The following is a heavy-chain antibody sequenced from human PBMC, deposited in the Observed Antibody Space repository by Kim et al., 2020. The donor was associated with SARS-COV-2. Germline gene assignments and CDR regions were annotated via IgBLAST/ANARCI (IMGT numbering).Heavy chain of an antibody. V-gene: IGHV3-43*02. CDR2: ISGDGSGT. Sequence: GGSLRLSCAASGFTFHNYDMHWVRRAPGKDLEWVSLISGDGSGTQYGDSVKGRFTISRDNSKNSLYLQINSLRTEDTAFYYCAKADCGGNCYLVDSWGQGTLVTVSS. CDR3: AKADCGGNCYLVDS. CDR1: GFTFHNYD. J-gene: IGHJ4*02. D-gene: IGHD2-21*01.